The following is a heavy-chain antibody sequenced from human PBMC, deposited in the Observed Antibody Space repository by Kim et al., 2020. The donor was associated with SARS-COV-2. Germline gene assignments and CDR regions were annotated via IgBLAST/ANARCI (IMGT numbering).Heavy chain of an antibody. V-gene: IGHV3-9*01. J-gene: IGHJ4*02. CDR3: AKGASSSWLDY. D-gene: IGHD6-13*01. Sequence: IGYADSVKGRFTISRDNAKNSLYLQMNSLRAEDTALYYCAKGASSSWLDYWGQGTLVTVSS. CDR2: I.